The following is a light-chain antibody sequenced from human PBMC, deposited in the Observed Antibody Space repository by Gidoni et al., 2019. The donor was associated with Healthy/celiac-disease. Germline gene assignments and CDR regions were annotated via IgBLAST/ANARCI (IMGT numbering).Light chain of an antibody. V-gene: IGKV3-11*01. CDR1: QSVSSY. J-gene: IGKJ2*01. Sequence: DTVSLACRASQSVSSYLAWYQQKPGQAPRLLIDYASTRATGIPARFSGSGSGTDFTLTISSLEPEDFAVYYCQQRRTFGQGTKLEIK. CDR3: QQRRT. CDR2: YAS.